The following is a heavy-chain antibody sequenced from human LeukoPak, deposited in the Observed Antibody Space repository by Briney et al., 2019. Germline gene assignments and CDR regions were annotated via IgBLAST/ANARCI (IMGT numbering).Heavy chain of an antibody. CDR1: GFTFSTYE. Sequence: GGSLRPSCAASGFTFSTYEMNWVRQAPGKGLEWVSYISNSGSTIYYADSAKGRFTISRDNAKNSLYLQMNSLRAEDTAVYYCARGISGWYLVDYWRQGTLVTVSS. V-gene: IGHV3-48*03. CDR3: ARGISGWYLVDY. D-gene: IGHD6-19*01. CDR2: ISNSGSTI. J-gene: IGHJ4*02.